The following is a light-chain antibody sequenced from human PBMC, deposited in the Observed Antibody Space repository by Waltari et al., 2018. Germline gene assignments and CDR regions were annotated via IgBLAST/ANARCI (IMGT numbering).Light chain of an antibody. V-gene: IGKV3-20*01. CDR1: QNVIT. Sequence: EIVLTQSPGTLSLSPGERATLSCKPSQNVITLAWYQQKPGQAPRLLIYGASSKATGIPDRFSGSGSGAVFTLTISRLEPEDFAVYYCQQYGGSLITFGPGTKVDIK. J-gene: IGKJ3*01. CDR3: QQYGGSLIT. CDR2: GAS.